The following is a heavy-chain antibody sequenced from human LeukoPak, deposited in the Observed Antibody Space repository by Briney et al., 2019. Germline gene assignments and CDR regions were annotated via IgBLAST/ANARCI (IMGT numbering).Heavy chain of an antibody. J-gene: IGHJ4*02. CDR2: IYYSGGT. V-gene: IGHV4-59*01. CDR1: GGSISSYY. CDR3: ARGLIWGDYFDY. D-gene: IGHD3-16*01. Sequence: SETLSLTCTVSGGSISSYYWSWIRQPPGKGLEWIGYIYYSGGTNYNPSLKSRVTISVDTSKNQFSLKLSSVTAADTAVYYCARGLIWGDYFDYWGQGTLVTVSS.